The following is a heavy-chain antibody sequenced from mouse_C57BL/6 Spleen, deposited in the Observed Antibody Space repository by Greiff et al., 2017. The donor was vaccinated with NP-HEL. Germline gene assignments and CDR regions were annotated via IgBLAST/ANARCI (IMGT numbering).Heavy chain of an antibody. CDR2: IYPGSGST. CDR3: AREGYYYGSEDY. J-gene: IGHJ2*01. V-gene: IGHV1-55*01. Sequence: QVQLQQSGAELVKPGASVKMSCKASGYTFTSYWITWVKQRPGQGLEWIGDIYPGSGSTNYNEKFKSKATLTVDTSSSTAYMQLSSLTSEDSAVYYCAREGYYYGSEDYWGQGTTLTVSS. D-gene: IGHD1-1*01. CDR1: GYTFTSYW.